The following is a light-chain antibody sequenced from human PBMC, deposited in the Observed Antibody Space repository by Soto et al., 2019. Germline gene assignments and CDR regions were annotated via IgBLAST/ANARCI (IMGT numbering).Light chain of an antibody. V-gene: IGKV1-12*01. CDR3: QQANSFPPLT. J-gene: IGKJ4*01. Sequence: DIQVTQSPSSVSASVGDRVTITCRASQPISNWLAWYQQKPGKAPKLLIYAASSLQSGVPSRFSGSGSGTDFTLTISSLQPEAFATYYCQQANSFPPLTFGGGTTVEIK. CDR1: QPISNW. CDR2: AAS.